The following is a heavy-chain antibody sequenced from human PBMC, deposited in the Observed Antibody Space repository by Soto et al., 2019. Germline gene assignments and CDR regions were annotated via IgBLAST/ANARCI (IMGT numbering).Heavy chain of an antibody. V-gene: IGHV2-5*01. CDR3: THRRNVYSDSATAYDY. D-gene: IGHD4-17*01. Sequence: QITLKESGPTLVKPTQTLTLTCTLSGFSLRSPGVGVGWIRQTPGKALEWLALIFWTNDVRYSPSLRSRLTITQDNSKYQVVLTLTNVDPVDTGTYYCTHRRNVYSDSATAYDYWGQGTLVSVSS. CDR2: IFWTNDV. CDR1: GFSLRSPGVG. J-gene: IGHJ4*02.